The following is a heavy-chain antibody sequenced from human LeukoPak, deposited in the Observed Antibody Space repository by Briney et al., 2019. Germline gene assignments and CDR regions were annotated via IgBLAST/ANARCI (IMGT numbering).Heavy chain of an antibody. CDR1: LGSISSSMYY. CDR3: ARGRGPIDIFDP. CDR2: IYDIGSN. J-gene: IGHJ5*02. V-gene: IGHV4-39*06. Sequence: SEALSLTCTVSLGSISSSMYYWGWIRPPPGKGLEWIGCIYDIGSNYYHPSLKRRATISVNTPKNQFPLKLTSLAAADPPVLFCARGRGPIDIFDPWGQGTLVSVSS.